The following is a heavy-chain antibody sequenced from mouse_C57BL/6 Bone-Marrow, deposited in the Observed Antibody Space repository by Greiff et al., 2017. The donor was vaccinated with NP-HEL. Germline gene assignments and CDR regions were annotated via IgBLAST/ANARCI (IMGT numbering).Heavy chain of an antibody. Sequence: QVQLQQPGAELVKPGASVKLSCKASGYTFTSYWMHWVKQRPGQGLEWIGMIHPNSGSTNYNEKFKSKATLTVDKSSSTAYMQHSSLTSEDSAVYYCGTTGNYYAMDYWGQGTSVTVSS. J-gene: IGHJ4*01. CDR2: IHPNSGST. V-gene: IGHV1-64*01. D-gene: IGHD2-14*01. CDR3: GTTGNYYAMDY. CDR1: GYTFTSYW.